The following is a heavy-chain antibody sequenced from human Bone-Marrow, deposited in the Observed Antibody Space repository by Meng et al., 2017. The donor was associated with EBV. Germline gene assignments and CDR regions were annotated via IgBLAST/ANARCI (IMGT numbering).Heavy chain of an antibody. CDR1: GASSSGSNW. CDR3: ARGNAYNVPSFDY. V-gene: IGHV4-4*02. Sequence: VRRQGSGPGLVRPSGPLSLPCVLAGASSSGSNWWSWVRQPPGKGLEWIGEIWHGGNTNYNPSLKSRVTISVDKSGNQFSLNLNSVTAADTAVYYCARGNAYNVPSFDYWGQGTLVTVSS. D-gene: IGHD5-24*01. J-gene: IGHJ4*02. CDR2: IWHGGNT.